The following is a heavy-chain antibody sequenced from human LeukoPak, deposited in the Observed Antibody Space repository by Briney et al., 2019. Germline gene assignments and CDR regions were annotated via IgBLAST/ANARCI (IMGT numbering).Heavy chain of an antibody. CDR2: INHSGST. D-gene: IGHD3-10*01. J-gene: IGHJ5*02. CDR1: GGSFSGYY. V-gene: IGHV4-34*01. Sequence: SETLSLTCAVYGGSFSGYYWSWIRQPPGKGLEWIGEINHSGSTNYNPSLKSRVTISVDTSKNQFSLKLSSVTDADTAVYYCASMVRGVIMGSWGQGTLVTVSS. CDR3: ASMVRGVIMGS.